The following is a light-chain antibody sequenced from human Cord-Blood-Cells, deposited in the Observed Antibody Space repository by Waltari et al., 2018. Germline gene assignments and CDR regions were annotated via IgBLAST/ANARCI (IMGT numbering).Light chain of an antibody. J-gene: IGLJ1*01. CDR1: SSDVGGYNY. CDR3: CSYAGSYTFV. V-gene: IGLV2-11*01. Sequence: QSALTKPRSVSGSPGQLVTISCTGTSSDVGGYNYVSWYQQHPGKAPKLMIYDVSKRPSGVPDRFSGSKSGNTASLTISGLQAEDEADYYCCSYAGSYTFVFGTGTKVTVL. CDR2: DVS.